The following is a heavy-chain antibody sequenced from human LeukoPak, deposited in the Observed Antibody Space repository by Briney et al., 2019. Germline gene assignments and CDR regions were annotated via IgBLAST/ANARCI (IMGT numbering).Heavy chain of an antibody. D-gene: IGHD3-22*01. V-gene: IGHV3-33*01. CDR3: ALREGPVYYYDSSGYKDY. Sequence: GGSLRLSCAASGFTFSSYGMHWVRQAPGKGLEWVAVIWYDGSNKYYADSVKGRFTISRDNSKNTLYLQMNSLRAEDTAVYYCALREGPVYYYDSSGYKDYWGQGTLVTVSS. CDR2: IWYDGSNK. J-gene: IGHJ4*02. CDR1: GFTFSSYG.